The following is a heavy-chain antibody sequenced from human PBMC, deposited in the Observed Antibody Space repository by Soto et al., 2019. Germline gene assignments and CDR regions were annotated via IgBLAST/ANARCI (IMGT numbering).Heavy chain of an antibody. CDR2: ISAASGVV. J-gene: IGHJ4*02. V-gene: IGHV3-48*02. Sequence: VRLVESGGGVVQPGRSLRLSCAASGFTFRSFNMNWVRQPPGKGLECVSFISAASGVVYYADSVRGRFTISRDNDKSSLFLQTDNLREEDTAIYYCTKLYFDSIVWGPGTLVTVSS. D-gene: IGHD3-22*01. CDR1: GFTFRSFN. CDR3: TKLYFDSIV.